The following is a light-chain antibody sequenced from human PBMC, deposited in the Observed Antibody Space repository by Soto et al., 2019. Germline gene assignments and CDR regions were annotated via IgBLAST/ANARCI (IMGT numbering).Light chain of an antibody. Sequence: QSVLTQPASVSGSPGQSITISCTGSSSDVGGYNHVSWYQQHPGKAPKLMIYEVSNRPSGVSNRFSGSKSGNTASLTISGLHAEDEADYYCSSYTTSTTRIIFGGGTKLTV. CDR2: EVS. CDR3: SSYTTSTTRII. V-gene: IGLV2-14*01. J-gene: IGLJ2*01. CDR1: SSDVGGYNH.